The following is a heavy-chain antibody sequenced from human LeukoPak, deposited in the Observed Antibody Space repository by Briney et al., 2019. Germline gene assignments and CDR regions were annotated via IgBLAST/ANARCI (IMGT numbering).Heavy chain of an antibody. J-gene: IGHJ4*02. D-gene: IGHD3-22*01. CDR3: AKSGDSSGYTIPIDY. CDR2: ISGSGGRT. V-gene: IGHV3-23*01. CDR1: GFTFSSYA. Sequence: PGGSLRLSCAASGFTFSSYAMSWVRQAPGKGLEWVSAISGSGGRTYYADSVKGRLTISRDNSKNTLYLQMNSLRAEDTAVYYCAKSGDSSGYTIPIDYWGQGTLVTVSS.